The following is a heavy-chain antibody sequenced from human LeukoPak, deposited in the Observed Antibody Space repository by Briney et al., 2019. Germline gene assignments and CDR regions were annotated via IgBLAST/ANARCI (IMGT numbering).Heavy chain of an antibody. Sequence: SETLSLTCTGSGCLNSRNYWSRIGLPPGKGLEWIGYLSKSVNTNYSPSLKSRVTIFGDRSKNQFFLKLSSLTAAATAMYYCASARYVNSFYAFDIWGQGTLVTVSS. D-gene: IGHD3-9*01. V-gene: IGHV4-59*01. CDR1: GCLNSRNY. CDR2: LSKSVNT. CDR3: ASARYVNSFYAFDI. J-gene: IGHJ3*02.